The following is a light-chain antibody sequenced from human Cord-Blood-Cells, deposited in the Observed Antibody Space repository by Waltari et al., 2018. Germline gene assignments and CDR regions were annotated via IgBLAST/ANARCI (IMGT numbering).Light chain of an antibody. CDR3: QQSYSTPLT. CDR2: AAS. CDR1: QSISSY. V-gene: IGKV1-39*01. Sequence: DIQITHSQSSVSASVGDRVTITCRASQSISSYLNWYQQKPGKAPKLLIYAASSLQSGVPSRFSGCGSGTDFTLTISSLQPEDFATYYCQQSYSTPLTLCGGTKVEI. J-gene: IGKJ4*01.